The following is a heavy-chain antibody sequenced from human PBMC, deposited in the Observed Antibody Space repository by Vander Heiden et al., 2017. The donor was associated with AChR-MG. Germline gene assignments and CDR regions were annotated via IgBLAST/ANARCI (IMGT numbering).Heavy chain of an antibody. Sequence: QVQLVQSGAEVNKPGVSVKVSCRASGYIVTCYHIHGVRQAPGQGLEWIGKINPSSATTTNAQKFQGRGNMTRDTSTNTVYMELSSLRPEDTAVYYCAREDTNSWPGGYWGQGTLVTVSS. CDR3: AREDTNSWPGGY. J-gene: IGHJ4*02. V-gene: IGHV1-46*01. CDR1: GYIVTCYH. CDR2: INPSSATT. D-gene: IGHD6-13*01.